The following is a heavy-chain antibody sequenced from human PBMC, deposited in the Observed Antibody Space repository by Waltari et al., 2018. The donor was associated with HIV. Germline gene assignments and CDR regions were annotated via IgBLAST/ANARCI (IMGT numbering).Heavy chain of an antibody. CDR1: GYTFTSYY. D-gene: IGHD5-12*01. J-gene: IGHJ3*02. V-gene: IGHV1-46*03. CDR3: ARVEMATIRALRGRQAFDI. Sequence: QVQLVQSGAEVKKPGASVKVSCKASGYTFTSYYMHWVRQAPGQGLEWMGIINPSGGSTSYAQKFQGRVTMTRDTSTSTVYMELSSLRSEDTAVYYCARVEMATIRALRGRQAFDIWGQGTMVTVSS. CDR2: INPSGGST.